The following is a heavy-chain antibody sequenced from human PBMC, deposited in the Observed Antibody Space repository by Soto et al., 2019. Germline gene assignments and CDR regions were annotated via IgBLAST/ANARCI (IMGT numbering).Heavy chain of an antibody. Sequence: QAQLLQSGAEVKKPGASVKVSCKASGYTFTSYGITCVRQAPGQGLEWLGWISPYNDDTKYAQKLQGRVTMTTATFTRTAYMDLRNLRSEDTVVYYCARGEYYDSSGSSNYHYYGMGVWGQGTTVTVSS. CDR3: ARGEYYDSSGSSNYHYYGMGV. CDR1: GYTFTSYG. D-gene: IGHD3-22*01. J-gene: IGHJ6*02. V-gene: IGHV1-18*01. CDR2: ISPYNDDT.